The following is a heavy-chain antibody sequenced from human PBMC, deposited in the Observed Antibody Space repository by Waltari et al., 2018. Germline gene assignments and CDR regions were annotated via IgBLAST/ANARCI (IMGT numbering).Heavy chain of an antibody. D-gene: IGHD7-27*01. CDR2: VYPGDGET. V-gene: IGHV5-51*01. CDR1: VYTFTNFS. CDR3: ARDHLSLTAYYFDY. Sequence: VQLVQSGAEVRQPGESLKISCKTSVYTFTNFSIAWVRQMPGKGLEWMGIVYPGDGETRYSPSFQGQVTISADKSINTAYLQWNSLKTSDTAIYYCARDHLSLTAYYFDYWGQGTLVTVSS. J-gene: IGHJ4*02.